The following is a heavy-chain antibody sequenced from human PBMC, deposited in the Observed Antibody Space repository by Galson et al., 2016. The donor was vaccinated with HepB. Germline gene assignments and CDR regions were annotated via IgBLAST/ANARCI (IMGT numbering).Heavy chain of an antibody. D-gene: IGHD1-26*01. V-gene: IGHV4-59*01. CDR2: IYYSGST. J-gene: IGHJ4*02. CDR1: GGSITNYY. Sequence: SETLSLTCTVSGGSITNYYWSWIRQFPGKGLEWIGYIYYSGSTNYNPSLKSRVTISVDTSQNQFSLKLSSVTAADTAVYYCARGAKGIVGAADYWGQGTLVTVSS. CDR3: ARGAKGIVGAADY.